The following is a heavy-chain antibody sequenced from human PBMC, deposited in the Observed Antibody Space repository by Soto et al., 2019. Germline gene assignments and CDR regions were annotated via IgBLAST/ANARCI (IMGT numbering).Heavy chain of an antibody. Sequence: GGSLRLSCAASGFTFSSYAMHWVRQAPGKGLEWVAVIAYDGRNKYYADSVKDRFTISRDNSKNTLYLQMNSLRIEDTAVYYCARELERVFDYWGQGTLVTVSS. CDR2: IAYDGRNK. J-gene: IGHJ4*02. V-gene: IGHV3-30*04. CDR3: ARELERVFDY. CDR1: GFTFSSYA. D-gene: IGHD1-1*01.